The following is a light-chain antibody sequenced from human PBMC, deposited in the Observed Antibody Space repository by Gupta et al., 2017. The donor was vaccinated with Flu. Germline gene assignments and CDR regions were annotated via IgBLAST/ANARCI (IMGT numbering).Light chain of an antibody. V-gene: IGKV3-11*01. CDR2: DAS. CDR3: QQRSGLPMYT. J-gene: IGKJ2*01. Sequence: EIVLTQSPVTLSLSPGDSAILSCRASQSVSNQLAWYQQRPGQPPRLLMYDASRRAAGIPARFSGSGCGTDFTLTITTREPEDFAVYYCQQRSGLPMYTFGQGTKVEIK. CDR1: QSVSNQ.